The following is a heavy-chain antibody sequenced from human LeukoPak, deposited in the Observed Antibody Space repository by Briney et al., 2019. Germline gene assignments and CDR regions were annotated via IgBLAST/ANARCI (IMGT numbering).Heavy chain of an antibody. J-gene: IGHJ6*03. CDR1: KFTFNNYA. D-gene: IGHD1-26*01. CDR2: ISGSGDNM. CDR3: ARDGYSGSYYRLYYFFMDV. Sequence: GGSLRLSCLASKFTFNNYAMTWVRQAPGKGLEWVSSISGSGDNMDYADSVKGRFTISRDNSENTLYLQMNSLRGEDTAVYYCARDGYSGSYYRLYYFFMDVWGKGTTVTVSS. V-gene: IGHV3-23*01.